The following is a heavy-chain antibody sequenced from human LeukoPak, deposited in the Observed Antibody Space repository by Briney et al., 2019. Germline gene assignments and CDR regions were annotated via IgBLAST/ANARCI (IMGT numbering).Heavy chain of an antibody. D-gene: IGHD3-10*01. CDR2: IYHSGST. V-gene: IGHV4-4*02. CDR3: ARGITMVRANNWFDP. J-gene: IGHJ5*02. CDR1: GGSISSSNW. Sequence: SETLSLTCAVSGGSISSSNWWCWVRQPPGKGLEWIGEIYHSGSTNYNPSLKSRVTISVDKSKNQFSLKLSSVTAADTAVYYCARGITMVRANNWFDPWGQGTLVTVSS.